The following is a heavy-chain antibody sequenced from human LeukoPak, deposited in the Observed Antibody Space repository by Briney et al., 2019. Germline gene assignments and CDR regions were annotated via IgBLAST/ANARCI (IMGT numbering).Heavy chain of an antibody. Sequence: GESLKISCKGSGYSFTSYWIVWVRQMPGKGLGWMGIIYPGDSDTRYSPSFQGQVTISADKSISTAYLQWSSLKASGTAMYYCATQKWQLVRYYYYYYMDVWGKGTTVTVSS. D-gene: IGHD6-13*01. CDR1: GYSFTSYW. CDR3: ATQKWQLVRYYYYYYMDV. CDR2: IYPGDSDT. J-gene: IGHJ6*03. V-gene: IGHV5-51*01.